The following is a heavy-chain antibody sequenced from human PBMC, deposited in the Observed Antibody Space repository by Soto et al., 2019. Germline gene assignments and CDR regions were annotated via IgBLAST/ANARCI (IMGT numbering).Heavy chain of an antibody. D-gene: IGHD3-10*01. CDR3: ARPLAGTTFDY. CDR2: IWYDGSNK. CDR1: GFTFSSYG. V-gene: IGHV3-33*01. J-gene: IGHJ4*02. Sequence: GVSLRLSCAASGFTFSSYGMHWVRQAPGKGLEWVAVIWYDGSNKYYADSVKGRFTISRDNSKNTLYLQMNSLRAEDTAVYYCARPLAGTTFDYWGQGTLVTVPQ.